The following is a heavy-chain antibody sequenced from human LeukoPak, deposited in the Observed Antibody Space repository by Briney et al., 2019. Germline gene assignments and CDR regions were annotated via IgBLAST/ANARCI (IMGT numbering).Heavy chain of an antibody. D-gene: IGHD3-16*02. CDR3: ARTVITFGGVIAYDAFDI. CDR2: INPSGGST. Sequence: GASVKVSCKASGYTFTSYYMHWVRQAPGQGLEWMGIINPSGGSTSYAQKFQGRVTMTRDTSISTAYMELSRLRSDDTAVYYCARTVITFGGVIAYDAFDIWGQGTMVTVSS. CDR1: GYTFTSYY. V-gene: IGHV1-46*01. J-gene: IGHJ3*02.